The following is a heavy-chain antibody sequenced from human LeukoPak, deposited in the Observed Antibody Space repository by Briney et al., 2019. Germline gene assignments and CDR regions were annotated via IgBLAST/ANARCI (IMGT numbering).Heavy chain of an antibody. CDR2: ISGSGEAGP. CDR3: VKDLGGSPFYGMDV. D-gene: IGHD1-26*01. J-gene: IGHJ6*02. V-gene: IGHV3-23*01. Sequence: QPGGSLRLSCAGSGFTFSSYAMSWVRQAPGKGLEWDSTISGSGEAGPYYADSMKGRFTVSRDNSRNTLYLPMNSLRAEDTAVYYCVKDLGGSPFYGMDVWGQGTTVSVS. CDR1: GFTFSSYA.